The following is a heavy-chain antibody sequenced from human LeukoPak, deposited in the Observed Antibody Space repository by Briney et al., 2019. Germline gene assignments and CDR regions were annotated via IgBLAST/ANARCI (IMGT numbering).Heavy chain of an antibody. CDR3: ARVPTLGIYYYYHYMDV. D-gene: IGHD7-27*01. V-gene: IGHV1-69*01. Sequence: ASVKVSCKASGGTFSSYAISWVRQAPGQGLEWMGGIIPIFGTANYAQKFQGRVTITADESTSTAYMELSSLRSDDTAVYYCARVPTLGIYYYYHYMDVWGKGTTVTVSS. CDR1: GGTFSSYA. CDR2: IIPIFGTA. J-gene: IGHJ6*03.